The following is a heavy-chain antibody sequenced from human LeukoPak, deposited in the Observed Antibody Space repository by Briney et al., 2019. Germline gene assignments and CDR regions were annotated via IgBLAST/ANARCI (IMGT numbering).Heavy chain of an antibody. CDR3: ARHYDSSGYWYYFDY. J-gene: IGHJ4*02. Sequence: SETLSLTCAVYGGSFSGYYWSWIRQPPGKGLEWIGEINHSGSTNYNPSLKSRVTISVDTSKNQFSLKLTSVTAADTAVYYCARHYDSSGYWYYFDYWGQGTLVTVSS. CDR2: INHSGST. CDR1: GGSFSGYY. V-gene: IGHV4-34*01. D-gene: IGHD3-22*01.